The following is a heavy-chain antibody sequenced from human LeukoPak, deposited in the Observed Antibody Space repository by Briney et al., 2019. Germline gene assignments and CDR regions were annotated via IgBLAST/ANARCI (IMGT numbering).Heavy chain of an antibody. J-gene: IGHJ4*02. V-gene: IGHV3-30*01. CDR1: GFTFSNYA. Sequence: GKSLRLSCAASGFTFSNYAMHWVRQAPGKGLEWVSLISSGGTYEYYADSVKGRFTVSRDNSKNTLYLQLNSLRAEDTAVYYCARDSTYYYDSGSSGPHYFDNWGQGTLVTASS. CDR3: ARDSTYYYDSGSSGPHYFDN. D-gene: IGHD3-10*01. CDR2: ISSGGTYE.